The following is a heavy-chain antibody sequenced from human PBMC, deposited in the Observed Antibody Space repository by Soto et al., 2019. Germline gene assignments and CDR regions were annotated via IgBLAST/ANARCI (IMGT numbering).Heavy chain of an antibody. CDR2: ISSTGGTT. J-gene: IGHJ4*02. CDR1: GFTFSSYA. V-gene: IGHV3-23*01. CDR3: ASELYSGPFGQ. D-gene: IGHD1-26*01. Sequence: GGSLRLSFAASGFTFSSYAMNWVRQAPGKGLEWVSAISSTGGTTYYADSVKGRSIHHIHSPHNTLYLQMNRLSAEDRAVYYCASELYSGPFGQWGQGTLVTVSS.